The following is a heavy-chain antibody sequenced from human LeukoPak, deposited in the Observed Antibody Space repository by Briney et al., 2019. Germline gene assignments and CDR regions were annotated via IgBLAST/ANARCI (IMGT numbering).Heavy chain of an antibody. CDR1: GGSFSDYY. J-gene: IGHJ6*03. V-gene: IGHV4-34*01. CDR3: ARVGYRYVINDWSRTGLGAYPTKYYYHMDV. CDR2: INPSGST. Sequence: SETLSLTCAVYGGSFSDYYWTWIRQPPGKVLEWIGEINPSGSTNYSPSLKSRVTISVDTSKNQFSLKLSSVAAADTAVYFCARVGYRYVINDWSRTGLGAYPTKYYYHMDVWDKGTTVTVSS. D-gene: IGHD5-18*01.